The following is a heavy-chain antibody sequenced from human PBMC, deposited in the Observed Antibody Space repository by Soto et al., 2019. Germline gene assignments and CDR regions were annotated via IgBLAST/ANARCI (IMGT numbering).Heavy chain of an antibody. J-gene: IGHJ4*02. CDR2: INPSGGST. CDR3: AGVGETIRDLDY. CDR1: GYTFTSYY. D-gene: IGHD2-15*01. Sequence: ASVKVSCKASGYTFTSYYMHWVRQAPGQGLEWMGIINPSGGSTSYAQKFQGRVTMTRDTSTSTAYMELSSLRSEDTAVYYCAGVGETIRDLDYGGQGTLVPVSS. V-gene: IGHV1-46*01.